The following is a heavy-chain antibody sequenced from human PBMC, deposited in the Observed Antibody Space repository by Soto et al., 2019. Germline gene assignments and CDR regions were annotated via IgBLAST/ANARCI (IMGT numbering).Heavy chain of an antibody. CDR3: VRSREGYNLVADY. CDR2: INGDGSTT. D-gene: IGHD5-12*01. CDR1: GFTFSGYW. Sequence: GGSLRLSCAASGFTFSGYWMHWVRQAPERGLVWVSRINGDGSTTSYADSVKGRFTISRDNAKNTLYLQMNSLRAEDTAVYSCVRSREGYNLVADYWGQGTLVTVSS. J-gene: IGHJ4*02. V-gene: IGHV3-74*01.